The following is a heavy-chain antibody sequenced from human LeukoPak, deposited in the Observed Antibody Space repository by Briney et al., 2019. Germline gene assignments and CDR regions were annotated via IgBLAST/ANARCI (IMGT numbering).Heavy chain of an antibody. CDR3: ARDPYHYYYMDV. J-gene: IGHJ6*03. Sequence: ASVKVSCKASGYTFTGYYMHWVRQAPGQGLEWMGWINPNSGGTNYAQKFQGRVTMTRDTSISTAYMELSRLRSDDTAVYYCARDPYHYYYMDVWGKGTTVTVSS. CDR1: GYTFTGYY. V-gene: IGHV1-2*02. D-gene: IGHD2-2*01. CDR2: INPNSGGT.